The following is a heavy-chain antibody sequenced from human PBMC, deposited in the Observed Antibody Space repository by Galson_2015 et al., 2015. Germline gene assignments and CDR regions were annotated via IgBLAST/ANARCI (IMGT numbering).Heavy chain of an antibody. CDR3: ARASQGCTKTSCPYNY. V-gene: IGHV1-69*06. CDR2: ITPLFDTP. CDR1: GGSFSMYS. D-gene: IGHD2-8*01. J-gene: IGHJ4*02. Sequence: SVKVSCKASGGSFSMYSISWVRQAPGQGLQWMGGITPLFDTPNYAQKFQGRVTITAEKSTNTAYMELSSLRPEDTALYYCARASQGCTKTSCPYNYWGQGTLVTVSS.